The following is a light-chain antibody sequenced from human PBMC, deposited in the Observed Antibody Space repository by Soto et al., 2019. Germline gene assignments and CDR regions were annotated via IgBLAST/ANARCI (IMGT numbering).Light chain of an antibody. CDR2: DVT. V-gene: IGLV2-14*01. CDR1: SSDVGAYNY. CDR3: SSYTRSTTLVV. Sequence: QSALTQPASVSGSPGQSITISCTGTSSDVGAYNYVSWYQQHPGKAPKLMIYDVTNRPSGVSSRFSGSKSGNTAFLTISGLQAEDEADYYCSSYTRSTTLVVFGGGTKVTVL. J-gene: IGLJ2*01.